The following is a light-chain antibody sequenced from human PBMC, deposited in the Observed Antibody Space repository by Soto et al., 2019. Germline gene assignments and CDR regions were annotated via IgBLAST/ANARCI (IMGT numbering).Light chain of an antibody. J-gene: IGKJ4*01. V-gene: IGKV3-20*01. CDR1: QSVSSSY. CDR2: GAS. CDR3: QQFSSYPLT. Sequence: GLSRSSGTLSLSPGERATLSCRASQSVSSSYLAWYQQKPGQAPRLLIYGASSRATGIPDRFSGGGSGTDFTLTISRLEPEDFAVYYCQQFSSYPLTFGGGTMVDIK.